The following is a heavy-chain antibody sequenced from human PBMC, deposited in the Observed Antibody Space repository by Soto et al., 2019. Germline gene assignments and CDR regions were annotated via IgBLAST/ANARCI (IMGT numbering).Heavy chain of an antibody. CDR1: GVSISGSRCY. V-gene: IGHV4-39*01. CDR3: ARGGIPPSGYGIAYAMDV. D-gene: IGHD1-26*01. J-gene: IGHJ6*02. CDR2: IYYSGST. Sequence: PSETLSVTCTVSGVSISGSRCYWGWNRQPPGRGLEWIGNIYYSGSTYYTPALKSRVTLSVDTSKNQFSLNLNSVTAADTAVYYCARGGIPPSGYGIAYAMDVWGQGTTVTVSS.